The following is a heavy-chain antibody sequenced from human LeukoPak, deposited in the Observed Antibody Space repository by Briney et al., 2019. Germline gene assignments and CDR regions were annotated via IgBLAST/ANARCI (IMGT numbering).Heavy chain of an antibody. Sequence: GGSLRLSCSASGFTFSSYTMNWVRQAPGKGLEWVSAISGSGGSTYYADSVKGRFTISRDNSKNTLYLQMNSLRAEDTAVYYCAKDTRLGVVGATLRGAFDIWGQGTMVTVSS. J-gene: IGHJ3*02. D-gene: IGHD1-26*01. CDR3: AKDTRLGVVGATLRGAFDI. CDR2: ISGSGGST. V-gene: IGHV3-23*01. CDR1: GFTFSSYT.